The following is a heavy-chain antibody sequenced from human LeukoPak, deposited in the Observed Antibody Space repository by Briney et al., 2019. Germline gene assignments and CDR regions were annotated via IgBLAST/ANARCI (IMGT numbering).Heavy chain of an antibody. CDR2: ISWNSGSI. CDR1: GFTFDDYA. Sequence: PGGSLRLSCAASGFTFDDYAMHWVRHAPGKGLEWVSGISWNSGSIGYADSVKGRFTISRDNAKNSLYLQMNSLRAEDTAVYYCARRVQYGSGAYYFDYWGQGTLVTVSS. CDR3: ARRVQYGSGAYYFDY. D-gene: IGHD6-19*01. V-gene: IGHV3-9*01. J-gene: IGHJ4*02.